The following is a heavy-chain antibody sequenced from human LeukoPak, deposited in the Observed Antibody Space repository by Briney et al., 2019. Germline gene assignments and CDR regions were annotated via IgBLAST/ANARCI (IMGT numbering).Heavy chain of an antibody. J-gene: IGHJ6*03. Sequence: GGALRLSFAASGFTFSDYYMSWIRPAPGKGLEWVSAISGSGGSTYYADSVKGWSTISRDNSKNTLYLQMNSLRAEDTAVYYCAKVSSSWYYYYYYYMDVWGKGTTVTISS. CDR2: ISGSGGST. CDR1: GFTFSDYY. D-gene: IGHD6-13*01. V-gene: IGHV3-23*01. CDR3: AKVSSSWYYYYYYYMDV.